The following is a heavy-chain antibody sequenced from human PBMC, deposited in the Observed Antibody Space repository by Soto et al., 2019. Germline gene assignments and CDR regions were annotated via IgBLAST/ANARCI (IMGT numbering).Heavy chain of an antibody. V-gene: IGHV4-39*01. Sequence: SETLSLTCTVSGGSISSSSYYWGWIRQPPGKGLEWIGSIYYSGSTYYNPSLKSRVTISVDTSKNQFSLKLSSVTAADTAVYYCARQFLKAMTTVTTPDYWGQGTLVTVSS. CDR1: GGSISSSSYY. CDR3: ARQFLKAMTTVTTPDY. CDR2: IYYSGST. D-gene: IGHD4-4*01. J-gene: IGHJ4*02.